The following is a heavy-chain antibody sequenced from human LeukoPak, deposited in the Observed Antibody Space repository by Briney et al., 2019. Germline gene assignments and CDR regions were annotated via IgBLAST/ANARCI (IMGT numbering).Heavy chain of an antibody. J-gene: IGHJ5*02. CDR2: INPSGGST. D-gene: IGHD6-19*01. V-gene: IGHV1-46*01. CDR1: GYTFTSYY. CDR3: AREGFAAVALGWFDP. Sequence: ASVKVSCKASGYTFTSYYMHWVRQAPGQGLEWMGIINPSGGSTSYAQKFQGRVTMTRDMSTSTVYMELSSLRSEDTAVYYCAREGFAAVALGWFDPWGQGTLVTVSS.